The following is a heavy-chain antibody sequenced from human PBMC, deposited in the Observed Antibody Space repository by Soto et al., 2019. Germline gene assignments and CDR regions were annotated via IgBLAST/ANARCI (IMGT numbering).Heavy chain of an antibody. V-gene: IGHV3-9*01. Sequence: GGSLRLSCAASGFTFDDYAMHWVRQAPGKGLEWVSGISWNSGSIGYADSVKGRFTISRDNAKNSLYLQMNSLRAEDTALYYCAKAGDFYYGSGRSYYYYYMDVWGKGTTVTVSS. CDR3: AKAGDFYYGSGRSYYYYYMDV. J-gene: IGHJ6*03. CDR2: ISWNSGSI. CDR1: GFTFDDYA. D-gene: IGHD3-10*01.